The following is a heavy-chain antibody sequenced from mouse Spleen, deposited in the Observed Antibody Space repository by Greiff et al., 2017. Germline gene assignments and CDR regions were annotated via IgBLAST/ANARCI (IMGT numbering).Heavy chain of an antibody. V-gene: IGHV5-15*01. CDR1: GFTFSDYG. Sequence: EVKLMESGGGLVKPGGSLKLSCAASGFTFSDYGMAWVRQAPGKGPEWVAFISNLAYSIYYADTVTGRFTISRENAKNTLYLEMSSLRSEDTAMYYCARREGDYDAMDYWGQGTSVTVSS. CDR2: ISNLAYSI. J-gene: IGHJ4*01. CDR3: ARREGDYDAMDY. D-gene: IGHD2-13*01.